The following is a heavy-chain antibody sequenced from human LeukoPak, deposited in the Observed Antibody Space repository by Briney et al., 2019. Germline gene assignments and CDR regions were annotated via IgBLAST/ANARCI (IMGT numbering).Heavy chain of an antibody. CDR3: ARETWAAMSALSFDY. D-gene: IGHD2-15*01. CDR1: GFTFSSYW. CDR2: INQDESKK. V-gene: IGHV3-7*01. J-gene: IGHJ4*02. Sequence: GGSLRLSCAASGFTFSSYWMSWVRQAPGKGLEWVANINQDESKKQYVDSVKGRFTISRDNAKNSLYLQMSSLRAEDTAVYYCARETWAAMSALSFDYWGQGTLVTVSS.